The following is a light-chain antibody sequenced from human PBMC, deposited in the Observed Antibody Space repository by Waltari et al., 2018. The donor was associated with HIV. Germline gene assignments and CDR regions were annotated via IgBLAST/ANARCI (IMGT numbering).Light chain of an antibody. CDR1: SSDVGGYKY. Sequence: QSALTQPASVSGSPGQSITISSTGTSSDVGGYKYVSWYQQHPGKAHKLMIYDVSNRPSGVSNRFSGSKSGNTASLTISGLQAEDEADYYCSSYTSSSTYVFGTGTKVTVL. CDR3: SSYTSSSTYV. CDR2: DVS. J-gene: IGLJ1*01. V-gene: IGLV2-14*03.